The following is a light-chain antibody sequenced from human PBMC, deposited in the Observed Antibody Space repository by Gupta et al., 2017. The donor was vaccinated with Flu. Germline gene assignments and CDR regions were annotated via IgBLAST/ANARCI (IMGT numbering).Light chain of an antibody. CDR3: QTWGTGIGV. CDR2: LYRDSSH. Sequence: QLVLTQSPSASASLGASVKLTCTLSSGHSSYAIAWHQQQPEKGPRYMMLLYRDSSHSQGDGFPVRVSSSSSGAERYLTISHLEAEDEDDYYCQTWGTGIGVFGGGTKLTVL. V-gene: IGLV4-69*01. CDR1: SGHSSYA. J-gene: IGLJ3*02.